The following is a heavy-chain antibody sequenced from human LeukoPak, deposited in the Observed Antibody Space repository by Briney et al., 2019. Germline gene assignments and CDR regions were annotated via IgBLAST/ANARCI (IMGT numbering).Heavy chain of an antibody. CDR2: IWYDGGNK. Sequence: PGRSLRLSCAASGFTFSSYGMHWVRQAPGKGLEWVAVIWYDGGNKYYADSVKGRFTISRDNSKNMLYLQMNSLRAEDTAVYYCARDSGYTYGPPSYYSDYWGQGTLVTVSS. V-gene: IGHV3-33*01. CDR3: ARDSGYTYGPPSYYSDY. D-gene: IGHD5-18*01. J-gene: IGHJ4*02. CDR1: GFTFSSYG.